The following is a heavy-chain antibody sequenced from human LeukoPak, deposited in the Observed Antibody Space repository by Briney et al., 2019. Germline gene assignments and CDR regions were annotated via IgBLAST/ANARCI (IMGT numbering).Heavy chain of an antibody. CDR2: ISSSSSYI. D-gene: IGHD3-22*01. CDR1: GGSISSGSYS. J-gene: IGHJ4*02. Sequence: ETLSLTCAVSGGSISSGSYSWSWVRQAPGKGLEWVSSISSSSSYIYYADSVKGRFTISRDNAKNSLYLQMNSLRAEDTAVYYCARDFDSSGYYPPSFDYWGQGTLVTVSS. V-gene: IGHV3-21*01. CDR3: ARDFDSSGYYPPSFDY.